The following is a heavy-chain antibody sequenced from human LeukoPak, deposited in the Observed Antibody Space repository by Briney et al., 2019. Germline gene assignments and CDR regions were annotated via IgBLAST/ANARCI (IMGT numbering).Heavy chain of an antibody. D-gene: IGHD6-13*01. Sequence: GGSLSLSCAASGLTVSSNHMAWVRQAPGKGPEWVSVIYTGGITYYADSVQGRFTIYRDNSKNTVYLQMNSLRVEDTALYYCARDHAPAGGGLGFWCQGTQVTVSS. CDR3: ARDHAPAGGGLGF. CDR1: GLTVSSNH. CDR2: IYTGGIT. J-gene: IGHJ4*02. V-gene: IGHV3-53*01.